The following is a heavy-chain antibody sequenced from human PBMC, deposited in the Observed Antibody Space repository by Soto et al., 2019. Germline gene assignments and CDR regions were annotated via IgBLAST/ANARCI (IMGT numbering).Heavy chain of an antibody. D-gene: IGHD2-21*02. J-gene: IGHJ3*02. Sequence: ASVKVSCKASGYTFTSYGISWVRQAPGQGLEWMGWISAYNGNTNYAQKLQGRVTMTTDTSTSTAYMELRSLRSDDTAVYYCAREAYWGGDCYSGYDFEIWGQGTMVTVSS. CDR3: AREAYWGGDCYSGYDFEI. CDR2: ISAYNGNT. V-gene: IGHV1-18*01. CDR1: GYTFTSYG.